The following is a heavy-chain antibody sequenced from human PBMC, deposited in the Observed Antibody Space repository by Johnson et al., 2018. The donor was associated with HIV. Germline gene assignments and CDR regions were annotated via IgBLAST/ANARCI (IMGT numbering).Heavy chain of an antibody. V-gene: IGHV3-11*04. CDR3: ARGGWGDAFDI. D-gene: IGHD3-16*01. CDR2: ISGSGGTI. Sequence: QVQLVESGGALVQPGRSLRLSCAASGFTFSDYYVSWVRQAPGKGLEWVSAISGSGGTIYYADSVKGRFTISRDNAKNSLYLQMNSLRAEDTAVYYCARGGWGDAFDIWGQGTMVTVSS. CDR1: GFTFSDYY. J-gene: IGHJ3*02.